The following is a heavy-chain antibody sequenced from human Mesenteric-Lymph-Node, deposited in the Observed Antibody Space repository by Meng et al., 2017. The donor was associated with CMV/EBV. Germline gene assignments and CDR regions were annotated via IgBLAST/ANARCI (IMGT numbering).Heavy chain of an antibody. CDR2: MFPRDSET. D-gene: IGHD3-16*02. Sequence: GESLKISCKTSGISFANYWIDWVRQMPGNGLEWMGTMFPRDSETRYSPSFQGRVTFSVDKSIKTAYLQWTSLKASDTGMYYCARQGYTAYFQYWGQGTPVTVSS. CDR1: GISFANYW. J-gene: IGHJ1*01. V-gene: IGHV5-51*01. CDR3: ARQGYTAYFQY.